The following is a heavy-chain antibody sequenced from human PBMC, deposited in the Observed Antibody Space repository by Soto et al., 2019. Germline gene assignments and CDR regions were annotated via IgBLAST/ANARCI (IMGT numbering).Heavy chain of an antibody. J-gene: IGHJ4*02. D-gene: IGHD2-21*01. CDR2: IYYSXST. CDR1: GGSISSYY. Sequence: PXXTLSLTCTVSGGSISSYYWSWIRQPPGKGMEWIAXIYYSXSTNYKQSLKXXVTISVDTXKNQFSLKLSSVNAADKDVYYCARDFSMVVVAPGYWGQGTLVNVSS. CDR3: ARDFSMVVVAPGY. V-gene: IGHV4-59*01.